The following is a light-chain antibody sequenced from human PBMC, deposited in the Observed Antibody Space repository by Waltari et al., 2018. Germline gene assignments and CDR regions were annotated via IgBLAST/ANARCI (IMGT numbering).Light chain of an antibody. CDR2: GTT. CDR1: SSNFGAGYD. Sequence: QSVLTQPPSMSGAPGQKVTIPCTGGSSNFGAGYDVHWYQQFPGTAPKPLIFGTTNRPSGVPGRFSGSRSGTSASLAIAGLQSEDEAVYYCQSFDSSLSASVFGGGTKLTVL. J-gene: IGLJ3*02. V-gene: IGLV1-40*01. CDR3: QSFDSSLSASV.